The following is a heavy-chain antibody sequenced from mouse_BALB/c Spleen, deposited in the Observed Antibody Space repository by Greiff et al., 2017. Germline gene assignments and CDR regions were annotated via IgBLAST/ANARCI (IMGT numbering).Heavy chain of an antibody. CDR2: INPSTGYT. Sequence: QVQLQQSGAELAKPGASVKMSCKASGYTFTSYWMHWVKQRPGQGLEWIGYINPSTGYTEYNQKFKDKATLTADKSSSTAYMQLSSLTSEDSAVYYCARTSLYYGNYGYAMDYWGQGTSVTVSS. CDR3: ARTSLYYGNYGYAMDY. CDR1: GYTFTSYW. V-gene: IGHV1-7*01. D-gene: IGHD2-1*01. J-gene: IGHJ4*01.